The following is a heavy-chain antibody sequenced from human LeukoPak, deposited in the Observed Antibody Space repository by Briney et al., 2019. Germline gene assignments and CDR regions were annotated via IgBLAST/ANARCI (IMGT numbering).Heavy chain of an antibody. J-gene: IGHJ5*02. CDR1: GGTFSSYA. V-gene: IGHV1-69*01. CDR2: IIPIFGTA. Sequence: SVKVSCTASGGTFSSYAISWVRQAPGQGLEWMGGIIPIFGTANYAQKFQGRVTVTADESTSTAYMELSSLRSEDTAVYYCARDRCSGGSCLTNWFDPWGQGTLVTVSS. CDR3: ARDRCSGGSCLTNWFDP. D-gene: IGHD2-15*01.